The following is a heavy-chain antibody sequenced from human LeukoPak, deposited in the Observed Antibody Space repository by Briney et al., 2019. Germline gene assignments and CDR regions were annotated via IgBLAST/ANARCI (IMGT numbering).Heavy chain of an antibody. CDR1: GGSISSNY. CDR2: LYYRGST. V-gene: IGHV4-59*01. CDR3: ARGISGNYYAVDI. Sequence: SETLSLTCSVSGGSISSNYWSWIRQPPGKELEWIGYLYYRGSTNYNPSLKSRATISVDTSKDQFSLNLTSVTAADTAVYYCARGISGNYYAVDIWGQGTMVTVSS. D-gene: IGHD1-26*01. J-gene: IGHJ3*02.